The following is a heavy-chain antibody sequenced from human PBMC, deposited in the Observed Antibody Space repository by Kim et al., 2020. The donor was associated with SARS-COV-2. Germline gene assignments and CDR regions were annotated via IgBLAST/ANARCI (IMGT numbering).Heavy chain of an antibody. D-gene: IGHD3-10*02. V-gene: IGHV4-39*01. J-gene: IGHJ3*02. CDR3: ASQAFVRADAFDI. Sequence: GSTYYNLSLKSRVTISVDTSKNQFSLRLRSVTAADTAVYYCASQAFVRADAFDIWGQG. CDR2: GST.